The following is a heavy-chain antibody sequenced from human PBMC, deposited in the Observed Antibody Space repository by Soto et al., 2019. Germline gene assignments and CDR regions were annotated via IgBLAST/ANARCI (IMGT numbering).Heavy chain of an antibody. CDR1: GGSISSYY. CDR2: IYYSGST. D-gene: IGHD6-6*01. J-gene: IGHJ4*02. Sequence: QVQLQESGPGLVKPSETLSLTCTVSGGSISSYYWSWIRQPPGKGLEWIGYIYYSGSTNYNPSLKSRVTISVDTSKNQFSLKLSSVTAADTAVYYCARNVYSSSSFDDYWGQGTLVTVSS. CDR3: ARNVYSSSSFDDY. V-gene: IGHV4-59*01.